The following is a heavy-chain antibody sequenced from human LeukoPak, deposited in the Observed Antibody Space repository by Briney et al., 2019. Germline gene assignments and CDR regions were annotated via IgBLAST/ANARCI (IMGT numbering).Heavy chain of an antibody. Sequence: SETLSVTCTVSGYSISSGYYWGWIRQPPGKGLEWIGSIYHSGSTYYNPSLKSRVTISVDTSKNQFSLRLSSLTAADTAVYYCARSGGYSGYASVWGQGTLVTVSS. CDR2: IYHSGST. CDR1: GYSISSGYY. CDR3: ARSGGYSGYASV. D-gene: IGHD5-12*01. J-gene: IGHJ4*02. V-gene: IGHV4-38-2*02.